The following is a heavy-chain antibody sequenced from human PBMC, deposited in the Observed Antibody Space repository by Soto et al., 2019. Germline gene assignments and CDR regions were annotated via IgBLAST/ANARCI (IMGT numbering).Heavy chain of an antibody. CDR3: ASSDIAAAGYDAFDI. CDR1: GYTFTTYW. V-gene: IGHV5-10-1*01. J-gene: IGHJ3*02. D-gene: IGHD6-13*01. CDR2: IYPSDSYT. Sequence: GESLKISCKGSGYTFTTYWIGWVRQMPGKGLEWMGIIYPSDSYTNYSPSFQGHVTISADKSISTAYLQWSSLKASDTAMYYCASSDIAAAGYDAFDIWGQGTMVTVSS.